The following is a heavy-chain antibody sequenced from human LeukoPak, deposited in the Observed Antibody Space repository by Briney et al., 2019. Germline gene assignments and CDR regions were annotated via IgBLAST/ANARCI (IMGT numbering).Heavy chain of an antibody. CDR1: GGTFSSYA. J-gene: IGHJ6*02. CDR3: ARFLQLPTPDYGMDV. V-gene: IGHV1-69*13. Sequence: SVKVSCKASGGTFSSYAISWVRQAPGQGLEWMGGIIPIFGTANYAQKFQGRVTITADESMSTAYMELSSLRSEDTAVYYCARFLQLPTPDYGMDVWGQGTTVTVSS. D-gene: IGHD2-2*01. CDR2: IIPIFGTA.